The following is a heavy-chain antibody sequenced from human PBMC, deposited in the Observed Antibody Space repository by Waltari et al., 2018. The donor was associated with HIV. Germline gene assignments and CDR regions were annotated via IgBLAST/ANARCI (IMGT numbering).Heavy chain of an antibody. CDR1: GYTFTDKF. Sequence: QVQLVQSGAELKKPGASVKVSCKASGYTFTDKFIHWVRQAPGQGLEWMGWIKPRSGGTKCAQKFQGWVSMTMDTSISTVYMELNRLTYEDTAIYYCAREEMKYFDLWGRGTLVTVSS. CDR2: IKPRSGGT. V-gene: IGHV1-2*04. J-gene: IGHJ2*01. CDR3: AREEMKYFDL.